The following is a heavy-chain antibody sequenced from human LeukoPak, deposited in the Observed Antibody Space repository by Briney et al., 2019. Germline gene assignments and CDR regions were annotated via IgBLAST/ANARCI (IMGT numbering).Heavy chain of an antibody. CDR1: GFTFSRYA. CDR2: ISYDGSNK. V-gene: IGHV3-30*04. J-gene: IGHJ1*01. CDR3: AKDPQITMVRGVIRNAEYFQH. Sequence: GGSLRLSCAASGFTFSRYAMHWVRQAPGKGLEWVAVISYDGSNKYYADSVKGRFTISRDNSKNTLYLQMNSLRAEDTAVYYCAKDPQITMVRGVIRNAEYFQHWGQGTLVTVSS. D-gene: IGHD3-10*01.